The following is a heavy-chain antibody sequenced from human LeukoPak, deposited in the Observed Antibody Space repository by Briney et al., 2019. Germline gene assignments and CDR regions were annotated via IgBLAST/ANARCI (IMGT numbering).Heavy chain of an antibody. CDR2: TYYRSRWYN. V-gene: IGHV6-1*01. CDR3: TRGGAAAGFDF. CDR1: GDSVSSNSAV. Sequence: SGPTLVNPSQTLSLTCATSGDSVSSNSAVWNWIRQSPSRGLEWLGRTYYRSRWYNDYAVSVKSRISVNPDTSKNQFSLQLNSVTPEDTAVYYCTRGGAAAGFDFWGQGTLVTVSS. D-gene: IGHD6-13*01. J-gene: IGHJ4*02.